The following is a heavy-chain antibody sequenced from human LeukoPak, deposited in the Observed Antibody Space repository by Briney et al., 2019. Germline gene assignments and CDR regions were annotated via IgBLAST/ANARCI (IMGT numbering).Heavy chain of an antibody. Sequence: PSQTLSLTCTVSGGSISSGGYYWSWIRQPPGKGLEWIGYIHYSGSTFYNPSLKSRVTISVDTSKNQFSLKLNYVTAADTAVYYCARGELLYDYWGQGTLVTVSS. CDR3: ARGELLYDY. CDR1: GGSISSGGYY. D-gene: IGHD2-15*01. J-gene: IGHJ4*02. CDR2: IHYSGST. V-gene: IGHV4-30-4*01.